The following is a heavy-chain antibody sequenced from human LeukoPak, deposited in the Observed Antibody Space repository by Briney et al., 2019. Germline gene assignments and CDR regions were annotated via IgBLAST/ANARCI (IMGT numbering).Heavy chain of an antibody. Sequence: GRSLRLSCAASGFTFSSFALHWVRQAPGKGLEWVAVISYDGTNKYYADSVKGRFTISRDNSKNTLYLQMNSLRVEDTAVYYSARDGNSGYNSDYYYGMDAGGKGTTVTVFS. CDR3: ARDGNSGYNSDYYYGMDA. J-gene: IGHJ6*04. V-gene: IGHV3-30*04. D-gene: IGHD5-12*01. CDR2: ISYDGTNK. CDR1: GFTFSSFA.